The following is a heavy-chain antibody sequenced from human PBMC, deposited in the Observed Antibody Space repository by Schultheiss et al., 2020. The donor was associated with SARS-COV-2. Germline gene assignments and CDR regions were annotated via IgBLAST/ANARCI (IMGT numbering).Heavy chain of an antibody. V-gene: IGHV1-3*01. Sequence: ASVKVSCKASGYTFTSYAMHWVRQAPGQRLEWMGWINAGNGNTKYSQKFQGRVTMTEDTSTDTAYMELSSLRSEDTAVYYCATFSHDYGDYNFDYWGQGTLVTVSS. CDR2: INAGNGNT. CDR1: GYTFTSYA. CDR3: ATFSHDYGDYNFDY. J-gene: IGHJ4*02. D-gene: IGHD4-17*01.